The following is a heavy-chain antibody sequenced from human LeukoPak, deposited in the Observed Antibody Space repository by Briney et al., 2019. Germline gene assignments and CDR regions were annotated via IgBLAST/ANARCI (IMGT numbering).Heavy chain of an antibody. J-gene: IGHJ3*02. Sequence: GGYLRLTCAASGFTFSSYSMNWVRQAPGKGLEWVSSISSSSSYIYYADSVKGRFTISRDNATNSLYLQMNSLRAEDTAVYYCARGTAMTGSAFDILGQGTMVTVSS. D-gene: IGHD3-9*01. CDR3: ARGTAMTGSAFDI. CDR2: ISSSSSYI. CDR1: GFTFSSYS. V-gene: IGHV3-21*01.